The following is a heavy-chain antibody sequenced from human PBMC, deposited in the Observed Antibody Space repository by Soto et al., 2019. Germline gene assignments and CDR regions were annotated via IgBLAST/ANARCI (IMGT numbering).Heavy chain of an antibody. D-gene: IGHD3-10*02. CDR2: ITFDGSNK. Sequence: GGSLRLSCEASGFAFSGYGMNWVRQAPGKGLEWVSSITFDGSNKDYADSVKGRFTISRDNAKSALYLQLSNLSAEDTAVYYFSGFYVGISYCVFDKWGQGKMVTVS. CDR3: SGFYVGISYCVFDK. V-gene: IGHV3-30*03. CDR1: GFAFSGYG. J-gene: IGHJ3*02.